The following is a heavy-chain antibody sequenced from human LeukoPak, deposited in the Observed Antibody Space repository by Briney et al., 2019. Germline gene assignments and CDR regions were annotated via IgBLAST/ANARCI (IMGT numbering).Heavy chain of an antibody. CDR2: INPNPVAT. D-gene: IGHD6-19*01. J-gene: IGHJ4*02. Sequence: ASVNVSFKASVYTLTGYYLHWVRQAPGQGLEWMGWINPNPVATHSAQKFQGRITMTRDSSISTAYMDLSRLRSDDTAVYYCARDRVGSGWPRPYYFEVWGQGTLVTVSS. V-gene: IGHV1-2*02. CDR1: VYTLTGYY. CDR3: ARDRVGSGWPRPYYFEV.